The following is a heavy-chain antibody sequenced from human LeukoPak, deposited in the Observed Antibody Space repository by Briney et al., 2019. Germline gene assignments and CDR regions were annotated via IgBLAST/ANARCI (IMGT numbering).Heavy chain of an antibody. CDR2: IKQDGSEE. CDR1: GFIFSSYW. J-gene: IGHJ6*02. D-gene: IGHD6-6*01. Sequence: AGSLRLSCSASGFIFSSYWMSWVRQAPGKGLEWVANIKQDGSEEVYVDSVKGRFTISRDNAKNSLFLQMNTLRAEDTAVYYCARDPYSSTWSYGMDVWGQGTTVTVSS. V-gene: IGHV3-7*05. CDR3: ARDPYSSTWSYGMDV.